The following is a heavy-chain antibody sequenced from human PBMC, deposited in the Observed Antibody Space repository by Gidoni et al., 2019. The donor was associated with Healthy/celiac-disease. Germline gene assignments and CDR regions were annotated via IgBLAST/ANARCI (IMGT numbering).Heavy chain of an antibody. CDR2: ISSSGSTI. V-gene: IGHV3-11*01. J-gene: IGHJ6*02. D-gene: IGHD3-10*01. CDR3: ARCPVSRDTIWFGELLSNGMDV. CDR1: GFTFRDYY. Sequence: QVQLVESGGGLVKPGGSLRLSCAASGFTFRDYYMSWIRQAPGKGLEWVSYISSSGSTIYYADSVKGRFTISRDNAKNSLYLQMNSLRAEDTAVYYCARCPVSRDTIWFGELLSNGMDVWGQGTTVTVSS.